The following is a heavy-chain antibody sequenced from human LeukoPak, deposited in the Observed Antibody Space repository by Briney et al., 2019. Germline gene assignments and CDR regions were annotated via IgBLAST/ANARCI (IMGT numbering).Heavy chain of an antibody. D-gene: IGHD6-13*01. CDR1: GYTFTGYY. CDR3: ARGRYSSSWSPFY. J-gene: IGHJ4*02. CDR2: INPNSGGT. Sequence: VASVKVSCKASGYTFTGYYMHWVRQAPGQGLEWMGWINPNSGGTNYAQKFQGRATMTRDTSISTAYMELSRLRSDDTAVYYCARGRYSSSWSPFYWGQGTLVTVSS. V-gene: IGHV1-2*02.